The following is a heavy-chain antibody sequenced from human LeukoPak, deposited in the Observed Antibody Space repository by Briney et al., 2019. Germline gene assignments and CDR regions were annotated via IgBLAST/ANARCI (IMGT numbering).Heavy chain of an antibody. CDR2: ISAYNGNT. J-gene: IGHJ4*02. CDR1: GGTFSSYA. Sequence: GSSVKVSCKASGGTFSSYAISWVRQAPGQGLEWMGWISAYNGNTNYAQKLQGRVTMTTDTSTSTAYMELRSLRSDDTAVYYCAREGWYSYFDYWGQGTLVTVSS. CDR3: AREGWYSYFDY. V-gene: IGHV1-18*01. D-gene: IGHD2-15*01.